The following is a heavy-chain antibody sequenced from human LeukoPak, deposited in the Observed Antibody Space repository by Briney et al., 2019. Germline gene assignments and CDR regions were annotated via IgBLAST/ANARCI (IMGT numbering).Heavy chain of an antibody. Sequence: SETLSLTCAVYGGSFSGYYWSWIRQPPGKGLEWIWEINHSGSTNYNPSPKSRVTISVDTSKNQFSLKLSPVTAADTAVYYCARGLKTARGALDYWGQGTLVIVTS. CDR2: INHSGST. D-gene: IGHD3-10*01. CDR1: GGSFSGYY. J-gene: IGHJ4*02. V-gene: IGHV4-34*01. CDR3: ARGLKTARGALDY.